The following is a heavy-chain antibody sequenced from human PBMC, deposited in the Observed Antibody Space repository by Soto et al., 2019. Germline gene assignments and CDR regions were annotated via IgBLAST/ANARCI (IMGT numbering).Heavy chain of an antibody. CDR1: GFTVSSNY. V-gene: IGHV3-66*01. CDR3: AREGWELLTRPPYYYGMDV. Sequence: EVQLVESGGGLVQPGGSLRLSCAASGFTVSSNYMSWVRQAPGKGLEWVSVIYSGGSTYYADSVKGRFTISRDNSKNTLXXQMSSLRAEDTAVYYCAREGWELLTRPPYYYGMDVWGQGTTVTVSS. J-gene: IGHJ6*02. CDR2: IYSGGST. D-gene: IGHD1-26*01.